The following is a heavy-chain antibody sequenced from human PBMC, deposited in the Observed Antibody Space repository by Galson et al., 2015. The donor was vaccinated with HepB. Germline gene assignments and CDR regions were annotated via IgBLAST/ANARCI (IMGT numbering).Heavy chain of an antibody. CDR1: GGSISSDNW. J-gene: IGHJ4*02. CDR2: IYSSGST. V-gene: IGHV4-31*11. D-gene: IGHD3-3*01. Sequence: CAVSGGSISSDNWWNWPRQPPGKGLEWIGRIYSSGSTYYHPSLKSRLTISLDTSKNEFSLRLSSVTAADTAVYYCARGFPVPLDYWGQGILVTVSS. CDR3: ARGFPVPLDY.